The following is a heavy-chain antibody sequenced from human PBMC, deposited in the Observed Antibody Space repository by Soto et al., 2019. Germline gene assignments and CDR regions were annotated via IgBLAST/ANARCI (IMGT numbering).Heavy chain of an antibody. D-gene: IGHD1-26*01. V-gene: IGHV3-33*08. Sequence: QVQLVESGGGVVQPGRSLRLSCAASGFTFSSYGMHWVRQAPGKGLEWVAVIWCDGSNKYYADSVKGRFTISRDNSKNALYLQMNSLRAEDTAVYYCAMGRRSRWELLDSWGQGTLVTVFS. CDR3: AMGRRSRWELLDS. J-gene: IGHJ4*02. CDR2: IWCDGSNK. CDR1: GFTFSSYG.